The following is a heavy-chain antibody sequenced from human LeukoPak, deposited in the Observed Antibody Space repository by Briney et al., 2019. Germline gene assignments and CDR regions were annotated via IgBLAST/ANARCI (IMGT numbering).Heavy chain of an antibody. V-gene: IGHV4-4*07. CDR2: IYTRGTI. Sequence: PSETLSLTCTVSGGSISSYYWSWIRQPAGTALEWIGRIYTRGTITYNPSLKSRVTMSVDTSKNQFSLKLSSVTAADTAVYYCARLNIVVVVAAGYYYYYMDVWGKGTTVTISS. J-gene: IGHJ6*03. CDR3: ARLNIVVVVAAGYYYYYMDV. CDR1: GGSISSYY. D-gene: IGHD2-15*01.